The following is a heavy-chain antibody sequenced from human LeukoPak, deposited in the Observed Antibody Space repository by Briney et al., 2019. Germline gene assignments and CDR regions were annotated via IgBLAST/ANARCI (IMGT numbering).Heavy chain of an antibody. CDR2: IIPIFGTA. J-gene: IGHJ4*02. V-gene: IGHV1-69*06. Sequence: GASVKVSCKASGGTFRNYAISWVRQAPGQGLEWMGGIIPIFGTANYAQKFQGRVTITADKSTSTAYMELSSLRSEDTAVYYCARYSSSSGPDYWGQGTLVTVSS. CDR3: ARYSSSSGPDY. CDR1: GGTFRNYA. D-gene: IGHD6-6*01.